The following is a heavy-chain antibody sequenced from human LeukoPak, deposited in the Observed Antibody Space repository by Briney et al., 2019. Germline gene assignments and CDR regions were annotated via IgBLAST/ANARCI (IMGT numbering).Heavy chain of an antibody. CDR2: ISTTGKTT. CDR1: GFTFSSYE. CDR3: AGKPRDGYNDGRFDF. D-gene: IGHD5-24*01. V-gene: IGHV3-48*03. Sequence: GGSLRLSCAASGFTFSSYEMNWVSQAPGKGLEWVSYISTTGKTTYYADSVQGRFTFSRDNAKNSVYLQMNSLRAEDTAVYYCAGKPRDGYNDGRFDFWGQGALVTVSS. J-gene: IGHJ4*02.